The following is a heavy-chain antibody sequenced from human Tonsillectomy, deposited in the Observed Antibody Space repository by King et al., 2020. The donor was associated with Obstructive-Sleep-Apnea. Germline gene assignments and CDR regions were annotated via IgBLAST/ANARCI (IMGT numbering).Heavy chain of an antibody. D-gene: IGHD3-10*01. J-gene: IGHJ4*02. Sequence: QLVQSGGGLVKPGGSLRLSCAASGFTFSNAWMSWVRQAPGKGLEWVGRIKSKTDGGTTDYAAPVKGRFTISRDDSKNTLYLQMNSLKTEDTAVYYCTASPYGSGSYYLGYWGQGTLVTVSS. CDR3: TASPYGSGSYYLGY. CDR1: GFTFSNAW. V-gene: IGHV3-15*01. CDR2: IKSKTDGGTT.